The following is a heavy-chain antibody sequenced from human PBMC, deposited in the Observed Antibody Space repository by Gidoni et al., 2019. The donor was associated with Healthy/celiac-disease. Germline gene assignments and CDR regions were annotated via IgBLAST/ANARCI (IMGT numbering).Heavy chain of an antibody. CDR3: ASYYDSSGWGVDY. CDR1: GFTFSSYW. Sequence: EVQLVESGGGLVQPGGSLRLSCAASGFTFSSYWRGWVRQAPGKGLEWVANIKQDGSEKYYVDSVKGRFTISRDNAKNSLYLQMNSLRAEDTAVYYCASYYDSSGWGVDYWGQGTLVTVSS. J-gene: IGHJ4*02. V-gene: IGHV3-7*03. D-gene: IGHD3-22*01. CDR2: IKQDGSEK.